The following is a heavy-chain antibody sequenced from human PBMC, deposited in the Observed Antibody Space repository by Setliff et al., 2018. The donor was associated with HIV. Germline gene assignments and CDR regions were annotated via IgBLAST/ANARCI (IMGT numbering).Heavy chain of an antibody. V-gene: IGHV1-18*01. J-gene: IGHJ4*02. Sequence: ASVKVSCKASGYTFVSYGISWVRQAPGQGLEWMGWISANNGTTKYAQKFQGRVTMTTDTSTFTAYMDLRSLKSDDTAVYYCARDGYFDWLLFDYGGQGTRVTASS. CDR1: GYTFVSYG. CDR3: ARDGYFDWLLFDY. CDR2: ISANNGTT. D-gene: IGHD3-9*01.